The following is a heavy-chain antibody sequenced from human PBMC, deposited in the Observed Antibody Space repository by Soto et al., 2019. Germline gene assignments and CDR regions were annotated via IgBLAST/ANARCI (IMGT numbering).Heavy chain of an antibody. CDR1: GFTFSNHW. J-gene: IGHJ5*02. CDR3: ARGFRPGYDAGYTYFDP. Sequence: GGSLRLSCTASGFTFSNHWMHWVRQAPGKGLEWVSSFSSSGTYIYYADSVKGRFTISRDNAKNSLFLQMNNLRAEDTAVYYCARGFRPGYDAGYTYFDPWGQGTLVTVSS. D-gene: IGHD3-22*01. CDR2: FSSSGTYI. V-gene: IGHV3-21*01.